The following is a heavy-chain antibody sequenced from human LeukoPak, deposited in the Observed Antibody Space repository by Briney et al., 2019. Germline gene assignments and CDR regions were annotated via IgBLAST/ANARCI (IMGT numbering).Heavy chain of an antibody. CDR3: ARDSMGGQWSNYYYYYGMDV. J-gene: IGHJ6*02. CDR2: IYYSGST. D-gene: IGHD2/OR15-2a*01. V-gene: IGHV4-59*01. CDR1: GGSISSYY. Sequence: PSETLSLTCTVSGGSISSYYWSWIRQPPGKGLEWIGYIYYSGSTNYNPSLKSRVTISVDTSKNQFSLKLSSVTAEDTAVYYCARDSMGGQWSNYYYYYGMDVWGQGTTVTVSS.